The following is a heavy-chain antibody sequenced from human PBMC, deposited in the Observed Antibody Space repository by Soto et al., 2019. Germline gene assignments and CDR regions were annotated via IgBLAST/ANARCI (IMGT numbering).Heavy chain of an antibody. CDR1: GFTFSSYG. J-gene: IGHJ4*02. CDR3: AKDRYSYDKYYFDY. V-gene: IGHV3-30*18. D-gene: IGHD5-18*01. Sequence: GGSLRLSCAASGFTFSSYGMHWVRQAPGKGLEWVAVISYDGSNKYYADSVKGRFTISRDNSKNTLYLQMNSLRAEDTAVYYCAKDRYSYDKYYFDYWGQGTLVTVSS. CDR2: ISYDGSNK.